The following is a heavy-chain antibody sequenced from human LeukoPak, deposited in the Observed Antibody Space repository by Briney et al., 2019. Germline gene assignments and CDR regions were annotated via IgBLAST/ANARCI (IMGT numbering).Heavy chain of an antibody. D-gene: IGHD3-10*02. CDR1: GFTFSNYG. V-gene: IGHV3-30*02. CDR3: AELGITMIGGV. Sequence: GGSLRLSCAASGFTFSNYGIHWVRQAPGKGLEWVAFIHYDGSNKYYADSVKGRFTISRDNAKNSLYLQMNSLRAEDTAVYYCAELGITMIGGVWGKGTTVTISS. J-gene: IGHJ6*04. CDR2: IHYDGSNK.